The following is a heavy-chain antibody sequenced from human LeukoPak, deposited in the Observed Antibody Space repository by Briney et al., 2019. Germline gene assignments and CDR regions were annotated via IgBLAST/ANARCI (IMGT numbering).Heavy chain of an antibody. D-gene: IGHD6-19*01. J-gene: IGHJ4*02. V-gene: IGHV3-9*01. Sequence: GRSLRLSCAASGFTFDDYAMHWVRQAPGKGLEWVSGISWNSGSIGYADSIKGRFTISRDNAKNSLYMQMNSLRAEDTVLYYCAKDWAVAGGGYFDYWGQGTLVTVSS. CDR2: ISWNSGSI. CDR3: AKDWAVAGGGYFDY. CDR1: GFTFDDYA.